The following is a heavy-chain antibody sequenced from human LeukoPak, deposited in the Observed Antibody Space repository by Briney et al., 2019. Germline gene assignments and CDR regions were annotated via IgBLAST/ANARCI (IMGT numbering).Heavy chain of an antibody. CDR2: ISYDGSNK. Sequence: GGSLRLSCAASGFTFSSYAMHWVRQAPGKGLEWVAVISYDGSNKYYADSVKGRFTISRDNSKNTLYLQMNSLRAEDTAVYYCARDPGRYCSSTSCYQGVDYYFDYWGQRTLVTVSS. J-gene: IGHJ4*02. D-gene: IGHD2-2*01. CDR1: GFTFSSYA. V-gene: IGHV3-30-3*01. CDR3: ARDPGRYCSSTSCYQGVDYYFDY.